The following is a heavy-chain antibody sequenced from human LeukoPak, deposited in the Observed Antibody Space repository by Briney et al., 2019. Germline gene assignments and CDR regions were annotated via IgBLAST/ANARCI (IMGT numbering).Heavy chain of an antibody. CDR3: ARDPVEWEQLLDY. V-gene: IGHV3-7*03. CDR1: GFTFGKYW. J-gene: IGHJ4*02. Sequence: GGSLRLSCVASGFTFGKYWMSWVRQAPGKGLEWVANIKLDGSEKNYVDSVKGRFTISRDNTKNSLYLQMNSLRVEDTAVFYCARDPVEWEQLLDYWGQGTLVTVSS. CDR2: IKLDGSEK. D-gene: IGHD1-26*01.